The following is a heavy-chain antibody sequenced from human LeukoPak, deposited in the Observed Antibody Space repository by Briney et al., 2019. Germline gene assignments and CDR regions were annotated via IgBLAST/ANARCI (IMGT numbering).Heavy chain of an antibody. D-gene: IGHD3-10*01. V-gene: IGHV4-30-2*01. J-gene: IGHJ5*02. CDR3: ARGDGSGSGRWFDP. CDR2: IHHTGST. Sequence: NTSETLSLTCTVSGASISSGTYSWSWIRQPPGEGLEWIGYIHHTGSTYYNPSLKGRVTISVDRSKNQFSLNLNFVTAADTALYYCARGDGSGSGRWFDPWGQGTLITVSS. CDR1: GASISSGTYS.